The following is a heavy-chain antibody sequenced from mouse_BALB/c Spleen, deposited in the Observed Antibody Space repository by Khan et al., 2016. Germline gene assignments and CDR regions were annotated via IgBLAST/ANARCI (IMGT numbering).Heavy chain of an antibody. Sequence: QVQLKQSGPGLVAPSQSLSITCTVSGFSLTNSGVHWVRQPPRKGLDWLGVIWAGGSTDYNSALMSRLSITRDTTPNQVFFKMNSLQTDDTAMYYCARDDQDFDAWFASWGQGTLVTVSA. V-gene: IGHV2-9*02. CDR2: IWAGGST. J-gene: IGHJ3*01. CDR3: ARDDQDFDAWFAS. CDR1: GFSLTNSG.